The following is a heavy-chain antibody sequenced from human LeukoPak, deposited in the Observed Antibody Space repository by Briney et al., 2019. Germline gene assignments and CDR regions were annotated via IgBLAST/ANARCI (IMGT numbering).Heavy chain of an antibody. J-gene: IGHJ4*02. CDR2: INPNSGGT. Sequence: ASVKVSCKASGYTFTGYYMHWVRQAPGQGLEWMGWINPNSGGTNYAQEFQGRVTMTRDTSISTAYMELSRLRSDDTAVYYCARVFDTAMVIFDYWGQGTLVTVSS. V-gene: IGHV1-2*02. D-gene: IGHD5-18*01. CDR3: ARVFDTAMVIFDY. CDR1: GYTFTGYY.